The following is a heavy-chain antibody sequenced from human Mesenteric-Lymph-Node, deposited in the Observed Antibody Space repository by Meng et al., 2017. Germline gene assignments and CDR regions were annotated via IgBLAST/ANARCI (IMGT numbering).Heavy chain of an antibody. Sequence: QVQLVQSGAEVKKPGASVKVSCKASGYTFTNYDINWVRQATGQGLEWMGWMNPNSGNTGYAQKFQGRVTITTDTSTTTAYMEVNSLTSDDTAVFYCTRSWIQIWTPDFDYWGQGTLVTVSS. CDR1: GYTFTNYD. CDR2: MNPNSGNT. V-gene: IGHV1-8*03. D-gene: IGHD5-18*01. CDR3: TRSWIQIWTPDFDY. J-gene: IGHJ4*02.